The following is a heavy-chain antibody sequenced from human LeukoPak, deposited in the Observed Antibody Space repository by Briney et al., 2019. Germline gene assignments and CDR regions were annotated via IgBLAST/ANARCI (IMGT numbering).Heavy chain of an antibody. CDR2: IYPSGST. CDR3: ARTVRGFDY. V-gene: IGHV4-38-2*02. CDR1: GYSISSGYY. J-gene: IGHJ4*02. D-gene: IGHD3-16*01. Sequence: SSETLSLTCTVSGYSISSGYYWGWIRQPPAKGLEWIGSIYPSGSTNYNPSLKSRVTMSVDTSKNQFSLKLSSVAAADTAVYYCARTVRGFDYWGQGTLVTVSS.